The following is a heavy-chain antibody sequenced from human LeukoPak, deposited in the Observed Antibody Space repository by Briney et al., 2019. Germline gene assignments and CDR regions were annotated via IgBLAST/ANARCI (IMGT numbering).Heavy chain of an antibody. CDR2: INHSGST. D-gene: IGHD4-23*01. J-gene: IGHJ5*02. Sequence: SETLSLTCAVYGGSFSGYYWSWIRQPPGKGLEWIGEINHSGSTNYNPSLKSRVTISVDTSKNQFSLKLSSVTAADTAVYYCATSPGADYGGDHWFDPWGQGTLVTVSS. V-gene: IGHV4-34*01. CDR3: ATSPGADYGGDHWFDP. CDR1: GGSFSGYY.